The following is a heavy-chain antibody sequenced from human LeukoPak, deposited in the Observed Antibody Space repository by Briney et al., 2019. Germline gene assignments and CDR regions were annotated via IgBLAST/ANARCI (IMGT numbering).Heavy chain of an antibody. CDR3: ARDHYYDILTGSTPGGMDY. Sequence: GGSLRLSCAASGFTFNTYAIHWVCQAPGKGLEWVAVISYDGSNKYYADSVKGRFTISRDNSKNTLYLIMNSLRAEDTAVYYCARDHYYDILTGSTPGGMDYWGQGTLVTVSS. CDR2: ISYDGSNK. V-gene: IGHV3-30-3*01. CDR1: GFTFNTYA. D-gene: IGHD3-9*01. J-gene: IGHJ4*02.